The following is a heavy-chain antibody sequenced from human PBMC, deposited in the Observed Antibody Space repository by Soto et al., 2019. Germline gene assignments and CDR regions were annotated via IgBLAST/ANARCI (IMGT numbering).Heavy chain of an antibody. J-gene: IGHJ6*02. CDR3: ARSLLTVTTPTYGMDV. CDR1: GFTFSSYA. V-gene: IGHV3-30-3*01. CDR2: ISYDGSNK. Sequence: HPGGSLRLSCAASGFTFSSYAMHWVRQAPGKGLEWVAVISYDGSNKYYADSVKGRFTISRDNSKNTLYLQMNSLRAEDTAVYYCARSLLTVTTPTYGMDVWGQGTTVTVSS. D-gene: IGHD4-4*01.